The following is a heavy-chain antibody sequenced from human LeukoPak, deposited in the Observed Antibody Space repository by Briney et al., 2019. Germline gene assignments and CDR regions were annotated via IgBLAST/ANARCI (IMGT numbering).Heavy chain of an antibody. J-gene: IGHJ4*02. CDR1: GYDLSSYG. CDR2: ISAYNGNT. V-gene: IGHV1-18*01. D-gene: IGHD6-6*01. Sequence: GASVRVSCKASGYDLSSYGISWVRQAPGQGLEWMGWISAYNGNTNYAQKLQGRVTMTTDTSTSTAYMELTSLRSDDTAVYYCARDGPYSSSPIDYWGQGTLVTVSS. CDR3: ARDGPYSSSPIDY.